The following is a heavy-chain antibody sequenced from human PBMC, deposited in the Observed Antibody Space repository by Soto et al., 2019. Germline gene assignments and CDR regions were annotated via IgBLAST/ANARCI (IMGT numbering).Heavy chain of an antibody. CDR3: AVVLRFLEWLGDNWFDP. D-gene: IGHD3-3*01. J-gene: IGHJ5*02. CDR1: GGTFSSYA. CDR2: IIPIFGTA. Sequence: ASVKVSCKASGGTFSSYAISWVRQAPGQGLEWMGGIIPIFGTANYAQKFQGRVTITADKSTSTAYMELSSLRSEDTAVYYCAVVLRFLEWLGDNWFDPWGQGTLVTVSS. V-gene: IGHV1-69*06.